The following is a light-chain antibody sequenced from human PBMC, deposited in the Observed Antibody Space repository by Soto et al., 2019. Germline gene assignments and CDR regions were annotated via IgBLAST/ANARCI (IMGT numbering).Light chain of an antibody. Sequence: EIVLTQSPGTLSLSPGERATLSCRASQSVSSSCLAWYQQKPGQAPRLLLYGASSRATGIPDRFSGSGSGTDFTLTISRLEPEDFAVYYGQQYGSSPLTFGGGTKVEIK. CDR3: QQYGSSPLT. V-gene: IGKV3-20*01. J-gene: IGKJ4*01. CDR1: QSVSSSC. CDR2: GAS.